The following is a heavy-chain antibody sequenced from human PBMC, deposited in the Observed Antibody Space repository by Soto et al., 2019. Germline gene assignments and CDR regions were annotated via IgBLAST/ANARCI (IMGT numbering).Heavy chain of an antibody. D-gene: IGHD3-3*01. CDR1: GYTFTS. CDR2: ISAYNGNT. CDR3: ASETSVNACEV. J-gene: IGHJ3*01. Sequence: QLQLVPSGAEVKKPGASVKVSCKASGYTFTSFSWVRPAPGQGLEWMGWISAYNGNTNYAQKLQGRVTMTTDTSTRTAYMELRSLRSDDTAVYYCASETSVNACEVWGQGTMVTVSS. V-gene: IGHV1-18*01.